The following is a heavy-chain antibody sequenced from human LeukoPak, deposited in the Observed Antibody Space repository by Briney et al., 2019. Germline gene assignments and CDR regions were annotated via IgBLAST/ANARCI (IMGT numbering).Heavy chain of an antibody. Sequence: ASVKVSCKVSGYTLTELSMHWVRQAPGKGLEWMGGFDPEDGETIYAQKFQGRVTMTEDTSTDTAYMELSSLRSEDTAVYYCATDYTARGSGSQGPPRWFDPWAREPWSPSPQ. CDR3: ATDYTARGSGSQGPPRWFDP. CDR2: FDPEDGET. CDR1: GYTLTELS. V-gene: IGHV1-24*01. D-gene: IGHD3-10*01. J-gene: IGHJ5*02.